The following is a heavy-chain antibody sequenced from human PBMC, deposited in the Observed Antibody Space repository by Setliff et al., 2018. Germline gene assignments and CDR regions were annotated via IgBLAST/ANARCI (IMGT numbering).Heavy chain of an antibody. CDR2: IYYTGRA. CDR3: ARQYYNYIWGSSESYYYMDV. D-gene: IGHD3-16*01. V-gene: IGHV4-39*01. CDR1: GGSVSATSYY. Sequence: SETLSLTCTVSGGSVSATSYYWGWIRQPPGKGLECIGSIYYTGRAYYNPSLGSRVTISVDTSRNQFYLKVDSVTAADTAVYYCARQYYNYIWGSSESYYYMDVWGKGTTVTVSS. J-gene: IGHJ6*03.